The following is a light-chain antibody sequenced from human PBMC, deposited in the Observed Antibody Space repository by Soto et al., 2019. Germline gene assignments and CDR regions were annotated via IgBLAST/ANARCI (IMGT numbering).Light chain of an antibody. CDR3: QLYGSSYGTSPTWT. J-gene: IGKJ1*01. CDR2: GAS. CDR1: QSISSSY. V-gene: IGKV3-20*01. Sequence: EFVLTQSPGTLSLSPGERATLSCRASQSISSSYLAWYQQKPGQAPRLLIYGASSRATGIPDRFSGSGSGTDFTLTTSRLEPEDFAVFYCQLYGSSYGTSPTWTFGQGTKVEIK.